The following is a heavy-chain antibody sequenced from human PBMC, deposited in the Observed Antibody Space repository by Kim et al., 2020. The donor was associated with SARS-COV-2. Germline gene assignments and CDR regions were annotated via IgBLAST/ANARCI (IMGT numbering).Heavy chain of an antibody. CDR1: GFTFSDYY. Sequence: GGSLRLSCAASGFTFSDYYMSWIRQAPGKGLEWVSYISSSSSYTNYADSVKGRFTISRDNAKNSLYLQMNSLRAEDTAVYYCARGEGVSGSYYPQHYWGQGTLVTVSS. CDR3: ARGEGVSGSYYPQHY. D-gene: IGHD1-26*01. V-gene: IGHV3-11*06. J-gene: IGHJ4*02. CDR2: ISSSSSYT.